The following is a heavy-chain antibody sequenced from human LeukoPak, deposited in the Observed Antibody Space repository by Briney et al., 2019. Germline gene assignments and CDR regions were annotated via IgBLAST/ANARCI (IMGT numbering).Heavy chain of an antibody. D-gene: IGHD3-10*01. V-gene: IGHV3-7*03. Sequence: PGGSLRLSCAVSGFTFSNFRMGWVRQAPGKGLEWVAHIKGDGRDKYYVASVKGRFTISRDNVKNSLYLQMNSLRAEDTALYYCAKDMAAYYYASGNIDYWGQGTLVTVSS. CDR2: IKGDGRDK. J-gene: IGHJ4*02. CDR1: GFTFSNFR. CDR3: AKDMAAYYYASGNIDY.